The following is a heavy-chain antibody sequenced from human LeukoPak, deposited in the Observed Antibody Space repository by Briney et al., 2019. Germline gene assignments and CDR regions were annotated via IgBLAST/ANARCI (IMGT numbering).Heavy chain of an antibody. V-gene: IGHV3-48*01. CDR1: GFTFSSYS. CDR3: ARVPTYSDFWSGYTIDY. CDR2: ISRSSTTV. J-gene: IGHJ4*02. Sequence: GGSLRLSCTASGFTFSSYSMNWVRQAPGKGLGWVSHISRSSTTVYYADSVKGRFTISRDNAKNSLYLQMNSLRAEDTAVYYCARVPTYSDFWSGYTIDYWGQGTLVTVSS. D-gene: IGHD3-3*01.